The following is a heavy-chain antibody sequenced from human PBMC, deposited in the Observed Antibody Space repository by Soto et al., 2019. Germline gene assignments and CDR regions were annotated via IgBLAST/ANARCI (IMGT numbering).Heavy chain of an antibody. V-gene: IGHV4-31*01. D-gene: IGHD6-13*01. J-gene: IGHJ6*02. CDR2: IYYSGST. CDR3: ARDRGRDEVEAGYYYYGMDV. CDR1: GGSISSGGYY. Sequence: QVQLQESGPGLVKPSQTLSLTCTVSGGSISSGGYYWSWIRQHPGKGLEWIGYIYYSGSTYYNPSLKSLVTISVDTSKNQFSLKLSSVTAADTAVYYCARDRGRDEVEAGYYYYGMDVWGQGTTVTVSS.